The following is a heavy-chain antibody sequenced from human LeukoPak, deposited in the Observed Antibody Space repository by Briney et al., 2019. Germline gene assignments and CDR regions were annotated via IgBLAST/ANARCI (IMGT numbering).Heavy chain of an antibody. CDR1: GFTFSRYW. V-gene: IGHV3-74*01. D-gene: IGHD3-10*01. J-gene: IGHJ4*02. CDR3: ARDGVGEDY. CDR2: ITSAGSTT. Sequence: PGGSLRLSCAASGFTFSRYWMHWVRQAPGKGLVWVSFITSAGSTTYAASVRGRFTISRDNAKNTLYLQMNSLRTEDTAVYYCARDGVGEDYWGPGTLVTASS.